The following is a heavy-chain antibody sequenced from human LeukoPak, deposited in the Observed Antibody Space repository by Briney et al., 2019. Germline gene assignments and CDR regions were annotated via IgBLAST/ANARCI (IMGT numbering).Heavy chain of an antibody. CDR3: ARRFGSGGEFDY. CDR1: GGSISSSSYY. V-gene: IGHV4-39*01. CDR2: IYYSGST. Sequence: SETLSLTCTVSGGSISSSSYYWGWIRQPPGKGLEWIGSIYYSGSTYYNPSLKSRVTISVDTSKNQFSLKVSSVTAADTAVYYCARRFGSGGEFDYWGQGTLVTVSS. D-gene: IGHD2-21*01. J-gene: IGHJ4*02.